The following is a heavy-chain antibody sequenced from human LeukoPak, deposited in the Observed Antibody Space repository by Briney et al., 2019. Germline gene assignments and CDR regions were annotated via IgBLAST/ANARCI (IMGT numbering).Heavy chain of an antibody. CDR1: GFTFDDCG. V-gene: IGHV3-20*04. CDR2: INWNGGST. CDR3: ASSWGGSYYLGFDY. Sequence: GGSLRLSCAASGFTFDDCGMSWVRQVPGKGLEWVSGINWNGGSTGYADSVKGRFTISRDNAKNSLYLQMNSLRAEDTALYYCASSWGGSYYLGFDYWGQGTLVTVPS. J-gene: IGHJ4*02. D-gene: IGHD3-10*01.